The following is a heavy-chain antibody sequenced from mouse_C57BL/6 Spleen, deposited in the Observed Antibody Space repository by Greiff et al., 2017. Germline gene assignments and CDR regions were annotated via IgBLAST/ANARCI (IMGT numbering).Heavy chain of an antibody. CDR3: ARSHYGSSSYAMDY. CDR1: GYTFTSYW. Sequence: VQLQQSGAELAKPGASVTLSCKASGYTFTSYWLHWVKQRPGQGLEWIVYINPSSGYTKYNQKFMDKATLTEDKASSTAYRQLSSLTYEDSAVYYCARSHYGSSSYAMDYWGQGTSVTVSS. CDR2: INPSSGYT. J-gene: IGHJ4*01. D-gene: IGHD1-1*01. V-gene: IGHV1-7*01.